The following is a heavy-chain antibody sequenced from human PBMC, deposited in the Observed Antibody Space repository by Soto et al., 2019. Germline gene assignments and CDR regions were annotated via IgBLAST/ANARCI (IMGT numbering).Heavy chain of an antibody. CDR3: ARVLAYSSTYYMFGP. Sequence: QVQLVQSGAEVKKPGASVKVSCKASGYTFTSYGIIWVRQAPGQGHEWMGWISGYSGKTEYAQKLQGRVTMTTETSPNTAYMDLRSLRHDDTAVYYCARVLAYSSTYYMFGPWGQGTLVTVSS. D-gene: IGHD6-13*01. V-gene: IGHV1-18*04. CDR1: GYTFTSYG. J-gene: IGHJ5*02. CDR2: ISGYSGKT.